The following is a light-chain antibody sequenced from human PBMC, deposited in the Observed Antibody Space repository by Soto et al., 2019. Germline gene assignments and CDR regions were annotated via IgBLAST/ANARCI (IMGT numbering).Light chain of an antibody. CDR3: QQYNDWPRT. J-gene: IGKJ1*01. CDR2: GAS. V-gene: IGKV3-15*01. Sequence: IVMTQSPVTLSVSPGETANLSCRASQTVTTNLAWYQQKPGRSPSLLLYGASTRATGIPARFGGSGSGTEFTLTITRLQSEDLAVYYCQQYNDWPRTFGQGTKVEI. CDR1: QTVTTN.